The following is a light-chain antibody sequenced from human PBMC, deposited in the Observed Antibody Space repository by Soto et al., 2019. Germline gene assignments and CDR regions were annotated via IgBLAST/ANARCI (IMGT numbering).Light chain of an antibody. V-gene: IGKV2-28*01. Sequence: DIVMTQSPLSLPATPGEPASISCRSSQSLLHSNGYNYLDWYLQKPGQSPQLLIYLGSNRSSGVPDRFSGSGSGTDFTLKISRVEAEDVGVYYCMQALQTPRFTFGPGTKVDIK. CDR1: QSLLHSNGYNY. CDR2: LGS. J-gene: IGKJ3*01. CDR3: MQALQTPRFT.